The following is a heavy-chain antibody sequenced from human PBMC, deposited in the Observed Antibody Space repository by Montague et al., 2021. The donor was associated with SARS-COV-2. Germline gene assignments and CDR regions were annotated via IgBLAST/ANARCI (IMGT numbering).Heavy chain of an antibody. CDR3: ASSVWFYFDN. Sequence: SLRLSCAASGFRFDSYEMRCVRQAPGKGLEWLSDISSNGETTNYSDSMKGRFTLSRDNAKNLLYLQMNSLRAEDSAVYYCASSVWFYFDNWGQGNLVTVSS. J-gene: IGHJ4*02. D-gene: IGHD5/OR15-5a*01. V-gene: IGHV3-48*03. CDR2: ISSNGETT. CDR1: GFRFDSYE.